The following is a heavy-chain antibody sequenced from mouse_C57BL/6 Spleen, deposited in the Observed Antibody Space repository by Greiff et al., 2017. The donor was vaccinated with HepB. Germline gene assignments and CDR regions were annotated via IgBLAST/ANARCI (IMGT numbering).Heavy chain of an antibody. D-gene: IGHD2-1*01. J-gene: IGHJ2*01. Sequence: EVMLVESGGDLVKPGGSLKLSCAASGFTFSSYGMSWVRQTPDKRLEWVATISSGGSYTYYPDSVKGRFTISRDNAKNTLYLQMSSLKSEDTAMYYCARQGGNYPYYFDYWGQGTTLTVSS. CDR3: ARQGGNYPYYFDY. V-gene: IGHV5-6*01. CDR1: GFTFSSYG. CDR2: ISSGGSYT.